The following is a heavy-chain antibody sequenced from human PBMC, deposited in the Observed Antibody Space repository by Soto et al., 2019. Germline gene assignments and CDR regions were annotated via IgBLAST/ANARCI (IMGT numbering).Heavy chain of an antibody. CDR2: INHSGST. CDR1: GGSFSGYY. J-gene: IGHJ6*02. CDR3: ARGGPGTVTTYYYYGMDV. Sequence: TSETLSLTCAVYGGSFSGYYWSWIRQPPGKGLEWIGEINHSGSTNYNPSLKSRVTISVDTSKNQFSLKLSSVTAADTAVYYCARGGPGTVTTYYYYGMDVWGQGTTVTVSS. D-gene: IGHD4-17*01. V-gene: IGHV4-34*01.